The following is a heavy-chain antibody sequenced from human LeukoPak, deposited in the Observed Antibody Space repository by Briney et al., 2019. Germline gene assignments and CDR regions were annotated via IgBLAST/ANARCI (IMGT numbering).Heavy chain of an antibody. Sequence: ASVKVSCKVSGYTLTELSMHWVRQAPGKGLEWMGGFDPEDGETMYAQKFQGRVTMTEDTSTDTAYTELSSLRSEDTAVYYCATAHSSGWYFDYWGQGTLVTVSS. V-gene: IGHV1-24*01. CDR1: GYTLTELS. D-gene: IGHD6-19*01. CDR2: FDPEDGET. CDR3: ATAHSSGWYFDY. J-gene: IGHJ4*02.